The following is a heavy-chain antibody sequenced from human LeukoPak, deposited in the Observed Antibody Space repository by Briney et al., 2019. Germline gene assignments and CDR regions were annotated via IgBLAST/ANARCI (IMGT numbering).Heavy chain of an antibody. CDR3: TFLVREPQH. D-gene: IGHD3-10*01. CDR2: IASDGSYT. J-gene: IGHJ1*01. V-gene: IGHV3-7*01. Sequence: GGSLRLSCAVSGFAFSQYYMGWVRQAPGKGLESVAIIASDGSYTAYVDSVKGRFTISRDNAKNSLYLQMSSLTAEDTAIYFCTFLVREPQHWGRGTMVTASS. CDR1: GFAFSQYY.